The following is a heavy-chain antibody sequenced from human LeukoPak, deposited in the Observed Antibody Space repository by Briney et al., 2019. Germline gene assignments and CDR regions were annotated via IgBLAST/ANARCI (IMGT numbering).Heavy chain of an antibody. Sequence: PGRSLRLSCAASGFSLDDYTMHWVRQAPGKGLEWVSLISWDGYTTYYGDSVKGRFTISRDNSKNSLFLQMNSLRTEDTALYYCAKDMTAEFGGDYNFEFWGQGTLVTVSS. D-gene: IGHD3-16*01. V-gene: IGHV3-43*01. J-gene: IGHJ4*02. CDR3: AKDMTAEFGGDYNFEF. CDR2: ISWDGYTT. CDR1: GFSLDDYT.